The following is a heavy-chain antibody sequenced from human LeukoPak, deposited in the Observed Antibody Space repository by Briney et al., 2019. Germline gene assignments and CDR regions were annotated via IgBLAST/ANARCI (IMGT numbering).Heavy chain of an antibody. CDR1: GFTFSSYS. CDR2: ISSSSTI. J-gene: IGHJ6*02. V-gene: IGHV3-48*01. CDR3: ARDARYYYYYGMDV. Sequence: GGSLRLSCAASGFTFSSYSMNWVRQAPGKGLEWVSYISSSSTIYYADSVKGRFTISRDNAKNSLYLQMNSLRAEDMAVYYCARDARYYYYYGMDVWGQGTTVTVSS. D-gene: IGHD6-6*01.